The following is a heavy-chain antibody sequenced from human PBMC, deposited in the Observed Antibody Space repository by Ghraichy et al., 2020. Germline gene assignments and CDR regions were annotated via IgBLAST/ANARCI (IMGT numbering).Heavy chain of an antibody. CDR2: INHSGST. Sequence: SETLSLTCAVYGGSFSGYYWSWIRQPPGKGLEWIGEINHSGSTNYNPSLKSRVTISVDTSKNQFSLKLSSVTAADTAVYYCARSYYDFWSGYYFDYWGQGTLVTVSS. J-gene: IGHJ4*02. V-gene: IGHV4-34*01. CDR3: ARSYYDFWSGYYFDY. D-gene: IGHD3-3*01. CDR1: GGSFSGYY.